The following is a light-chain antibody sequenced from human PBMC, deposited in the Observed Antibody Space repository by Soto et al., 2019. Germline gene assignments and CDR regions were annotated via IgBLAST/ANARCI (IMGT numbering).Light chain of an antibody. CDR2: DVS. CDR3: QQYQSDTWT. J-gene: IGKJ1*01. CDR1: QNIERW. Sequence: DIQMTQSPSTVSASVGDRVIITCRASQNIERWQAWYQQKPGKAPQLLLYDVSSLQRGVPSRFSGSGSATEFILTISDLQPDDFATYYCQQYQSDTWTFGQGTKVDIK. V-gene: IGKV1-5*01.